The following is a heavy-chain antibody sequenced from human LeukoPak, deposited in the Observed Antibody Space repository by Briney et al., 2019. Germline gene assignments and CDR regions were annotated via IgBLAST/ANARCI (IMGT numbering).Heavy chain of an antibody. D-gene: IGHD6-19*01. V-gene: IGHV3-43*02. CDR2: ISGDGGSA. Sequence: GGSLRLSCAASGFTFDDYAMHWVRQAPGKGLEWVSLISGDGGSAYYADSVKGRFTISRDNSKNSLYLQMNSLRTEDTAFYYCVKEKAVAQFDLWGQGARVTVSS. CDR1: GFTFDDYA. J-gene: IGHJ4*02. CDR3: VKEKAVAQFDL.